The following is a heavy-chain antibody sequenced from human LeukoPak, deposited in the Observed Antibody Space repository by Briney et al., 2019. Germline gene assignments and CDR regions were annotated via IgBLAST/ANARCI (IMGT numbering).Heavy chain of an antibody. Sequence: SVKVSCKASGGTFSSYAISWVRQAPGQGLEWMGGIIPIFGTANYAQKFQGRVTITADESTSTAYMELSSLRSADTAVYYCAREVRTDYGDLDYFDYWGQGTLVTVSS. V-gene: IGHV1-69*13. D-gene: IGHD4-17*01. CDR3: AREVRTDYGDLDYFDY. J-gene: IGHJ4*02. CDR2: IIPIFGTA. CDR1: GGTFSSYA.